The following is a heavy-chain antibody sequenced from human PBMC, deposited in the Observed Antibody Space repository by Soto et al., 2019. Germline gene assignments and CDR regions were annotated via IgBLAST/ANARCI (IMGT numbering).Heavy chain of an antibody. D-gene: IGHD6-13*01. J-gene: IGHJ4*02. CDR3: AKRSPYSSGWYSPIFDY. CDR2: ISESGGST. Sequence: XGSLRLSCSASGVSFSDYAMSWVRQAPGKGLEWVSVISESGGSTHYADSVRGRFTVSRDNSKNSLSLRMNSLRDEDTAVYFCAKRSPYSSGWYSPIFDYWGQGALVTVSS. V-gene: IGHV3-23*01. CDR1: GVSFSDYA.